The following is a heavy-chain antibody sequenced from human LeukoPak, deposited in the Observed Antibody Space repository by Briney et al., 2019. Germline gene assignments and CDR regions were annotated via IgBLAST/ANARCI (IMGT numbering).Heavy chain of an antibody. CDR3: QKTAYDILTGYYNFYFDY. CDR2: ISYDGSNK. CDR1: GFTFSSYA. D-gene: IGHD3-9*01. J-gene: IGHJ4*02. Sequence: GGTLRLSCAASGFTFSSYAMHWVRQAPCKGLEWVAVISYDGSNKYYADSVKGRFTISRENSKNTLYLQMNSLRAEDAAVFFCQKTAYDILTGYYNFYFDYWGQGTLVTVSS. V-gene: IGHV3-30*04.